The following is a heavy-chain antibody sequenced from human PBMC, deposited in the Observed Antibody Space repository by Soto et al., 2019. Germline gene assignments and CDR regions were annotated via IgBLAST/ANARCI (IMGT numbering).Heavy chain of an antibody. J-gene: IGHJ4*02. D-gene: IGHD5-12*01. CDR2: IHNSGSP. CDR3: SSLPDGYTSGLDY. CDR1: GASIYNGGYF. Sequence: PSETLSLTCSVSGASIYNGGYFWSWIRQSPGKGLEWIGHIHNSGSPYNNPSLKSRVTISVDTSKNQFSLKLNPVTAADTAVYYCSSLPDGYTSGLDYWGQGTLVTVSS. V-gene: IGHV4-30-4*01.